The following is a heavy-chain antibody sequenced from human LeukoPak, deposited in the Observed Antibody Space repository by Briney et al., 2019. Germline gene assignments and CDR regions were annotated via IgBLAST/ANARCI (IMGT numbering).Heavy chain of an antibody. V-gene: IGHV5-51*01. Sequence: GESLKISCKTSGYSFTSYWIGWVRQMPGKGLEWMGIIYPADSDIRYSPSFQGQVTISADRSTSTAYLQWSSLKASDSAMYYCARYNRDGYNAMGAHDFWGQGTLVTVSS. CDR1: GYSFTSYW. CDR2: IYPADSDI. J-gene: IGHJ4*02. CDR3: ARYNRDGYNAMGAHDF. D-gene: IGHD5-24*01.